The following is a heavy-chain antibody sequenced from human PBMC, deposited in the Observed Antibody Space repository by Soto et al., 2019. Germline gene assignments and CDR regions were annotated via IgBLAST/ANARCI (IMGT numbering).Heavy chain of an antibody. CDR3: ARGEYAWYYYGMDV. CDR2: IYYSGST. J-gene: IGHJ6*02. D-gene: IGHD2-8*01. CDR1: GGSISSGDYY. Sequence: ESGPGLVKPSQTLSLTCTVSGGSISSGDYYWSWIRQPPGKGLEWIGYIYYSGSTYYNPXXXXDTXXNQYSLKLSSVTAADTAVYYCARGEYAWYYYGMDVWGQGTTVTVSS. V-gene: IGHV4-30-4*01.